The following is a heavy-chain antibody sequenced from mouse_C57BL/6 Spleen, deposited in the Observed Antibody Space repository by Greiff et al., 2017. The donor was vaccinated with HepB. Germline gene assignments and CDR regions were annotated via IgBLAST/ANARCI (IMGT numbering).Heavy chain of an antibody. Sequence: QVQLQQSGPELVKPGASVKISCKASGYAFSSSWMNWVKQRPGKGLEWIGRIYPGDGDTNYNGKFKGKATLTADKSSSTAYMQLSSLTSEDSAVYCCARSGDYDDYWGQGTTLTVSS. CDR2: IYPGDGDT. CDR1: GYAFSSSW. CDR3: ARSGDYDDY. V-gene: IGHV1-82*01. D-gene: IGHD2-4*01. J-gene: IGHJ2*01.